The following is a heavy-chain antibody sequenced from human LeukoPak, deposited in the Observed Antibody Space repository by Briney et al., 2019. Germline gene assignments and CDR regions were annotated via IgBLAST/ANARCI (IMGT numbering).Heavy chain of an antibody. D-gene: IGHD3-22*01. V-gene: IGHV3-11*01. CDR3: ARSSEGEYYYDSSGYPDY. CDR2: ISSSLLTI. J-gene: IGHJ4*02. CDR1: GFTFSDYY. Sequence: GGSLRLSCTASGFTFSDYYMRWIRQAPGKGLEGGSYISSSLLTIFFADSFNVRFTISRDQAKNLLYLHMNGLGPEDTAVYYCARSSEGEYYYDSSGYPDYWGQGTLVTVSS.